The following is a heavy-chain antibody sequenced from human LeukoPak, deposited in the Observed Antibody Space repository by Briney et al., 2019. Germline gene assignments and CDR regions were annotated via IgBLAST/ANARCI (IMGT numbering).Heavy chain of an antibody. Sequence: GGSLRLSCAASGFAVTNNDMNWVRQAPGKGLEWVSVINSGGSTYFADSVKGRFTVSRDNSKNTLSLQMNSLKVEDTAVYYCARDLISGPATHDSWGQGALVTVSS. J-gene: IGHJ4*02. CDR3: ARDLISGPATHDS. CDR1: GFAVTNND. D-gene: IGHD2-15*01. CDR2: INSGGST. V-gene: IGHV3-66*01.